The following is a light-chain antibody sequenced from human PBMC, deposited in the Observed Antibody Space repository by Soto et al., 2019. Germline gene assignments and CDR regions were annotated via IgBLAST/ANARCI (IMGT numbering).Light chain of an antibody. Sequence: EIMLTQSPGTLSLSPGERATLSCRASQSVSSSFLAWYQQKPGQAPRLLIYGATCRATGIPDRFSGSGSGTDFTLTISRLEPEDFAMYLCQHYCTSLWTFGQGTKVEIK. CDR3: QHYCTSLWT. V-gene: IGKV3-20*01. CDR1: QSVSSSF. CDR2: GAT. J-gene: IGKJ1*01.